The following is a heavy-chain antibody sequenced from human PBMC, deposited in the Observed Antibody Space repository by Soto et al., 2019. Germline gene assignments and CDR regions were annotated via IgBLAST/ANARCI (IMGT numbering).Heavy chain of an antibody. CDR2: ISGSGGST. CDR1: GFTFSSYA. CDR3: AKPRGVGADLPQYGMDV. Sequence: EVQLLESGGGLVQPGGSLRLSCAASGFTFSSYAMSWVRQAPGKGLEWVSAISGSGGSTYYADSVKGRFTISRDNSKNTLYLQMNSLRAEDTAVYYCAKPRGVGADLPQYGMDVWGQGTTVTVSS. D-gene: IGHD1-26*01. J-gene: IGHJ6*02. V-gene: IGHV3-23*01.